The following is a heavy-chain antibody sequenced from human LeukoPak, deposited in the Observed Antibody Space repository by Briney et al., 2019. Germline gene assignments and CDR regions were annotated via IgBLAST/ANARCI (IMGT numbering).Heavy chain of an antibody. CDR1: GFTISSFG. D-gene: IGHD6-19*01. V-gene: IGHV3-33*01. J-gene: IGHJ4*02. CDR3: ARGKYKNGWYYFDY. CDR2: TSYDGSNK. Sequence: GGSLRLSCAASGFTISSFGIHWVRQAPGKGPEWVAFTSYDGSNKLYADSMKGRITVSSDNSKNRLYLQMNSLRVEDTAVYYCARGKYKNGWYYFDYWGQGAQVTVSS.